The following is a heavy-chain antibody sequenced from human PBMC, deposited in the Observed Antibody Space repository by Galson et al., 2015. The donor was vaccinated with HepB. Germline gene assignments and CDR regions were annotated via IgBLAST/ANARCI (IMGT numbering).Heavy chain of an antibody. CDR3: ARAKIKMATMDDAFDI. CDR2: INPNGGGT. V-gene: IGHV1-2*06. D-gene: IGHD5-24*01. Sequence: SVKVSCKASGYTFTDYHMHWVRQAPGQGLEWMGRINPNGGGTNYAQKFQGRVTMTRDTSISTAYMELSRLRSDDTAIYHCARAKIKMATMDDAFDIWGQGTLVTVSS. J-gene: IGHJ3*02. CDR1: GYTFTDYH.